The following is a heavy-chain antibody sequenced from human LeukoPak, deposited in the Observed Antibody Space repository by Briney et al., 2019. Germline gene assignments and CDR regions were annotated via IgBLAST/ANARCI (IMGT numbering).Heavy chain of an antibody. CDR1: GFTFSSYW. J-gene: IGHJ4*02. Sequence: GGSLRLSCAASGFTFSSYWMSWVRQAPGKGLEWVANIKQDGSEKYYVDSVKGRFTISRDNAKNSLYLQMNSLRAEDTAVYYCARVPNRRITIFGVVIKAPPGDYWGQGTLVTVS. V-gene: IGHV3-7*01. CDR2: IKQDGSEK. D-gene: IGHD3-3*01. CDR3: ARVPNRRITIFGVVIKAPPGDY.